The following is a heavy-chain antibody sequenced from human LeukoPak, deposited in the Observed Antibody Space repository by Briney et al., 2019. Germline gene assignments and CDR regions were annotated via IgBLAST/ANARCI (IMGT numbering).Heavy chain of an antibody. CDR2: INHSGST. J-gene: IGHJ4*02. CDR1: GGSFSGYY. CDR3: ARRWGLWFGELSKRGFDY. Sequence: SETLSLTCAVYGGSFSGYYWSWIRQPPGKGLEWIGEINHSGSTNYNPSLKSRVTISVDTSKNQFSLKLSSVTAADTAVYYCARRWGLWFGELSKRGFDYWGQGTLVTVSS. V-gene: IGHV4-34*01. D-gene: IGHD3-10*01.